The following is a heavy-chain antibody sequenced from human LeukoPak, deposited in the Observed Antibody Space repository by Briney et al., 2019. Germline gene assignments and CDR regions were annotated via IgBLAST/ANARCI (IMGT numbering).Heavy chain of an antibody. CDR2: INPSGGST. D-gene: IGHD6-13*01. CDR3: ARGKGSSWYVVNWFDP. Sequence: ASVKVSCKASGYTFTRYYMHWVRQAPGQGLEWMGIINPSGGSTNYAQKFQGRVTMTRDTSTNTVYMELSRLRSDDTAVYYCARGKGSSWYVVNWFDPWGQGTLVTVSS. CDR1: GYTFTRYY. J-gene: IGHJ5*02. V-gene: IGHV1-46*01.